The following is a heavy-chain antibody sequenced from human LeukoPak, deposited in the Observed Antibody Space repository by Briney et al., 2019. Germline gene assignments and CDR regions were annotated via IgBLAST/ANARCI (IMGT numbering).Heavy chain of an antibody. CDR2: ISSSSYI. V-gene: IGHV3-21*05. CDR3: ARDYYDSSGYYGY. Sequence: GGSLRLSCAASGFTFSSYSMNWVRQAPGKGLEWVSYISSSSYIYYADSVKGRFTISRDNAKNSLYLQMNSLRAEDAAVYYCARDYYDSSGYYGYWGQGTLVTVSS. CDR1: GFTFSSYS. J-gene: IGHJ4*02. D-gene: IGHD3-22*01.